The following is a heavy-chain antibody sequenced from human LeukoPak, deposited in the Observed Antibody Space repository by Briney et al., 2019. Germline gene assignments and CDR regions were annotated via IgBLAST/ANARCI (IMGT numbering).Heavy chain of an antibody. J-gene: IGHJ4*02. CDR3: AREVVTADFDY. V-gene: IGHV3-7*03. D-gene: IGHD2-21*02. Sequence: GGSLGLSCAASGFTFSSYAMSWVRQAPGKGLEWVANIKQDGSEKYYVDSVKGRFTISRDNAKNSLYLQMNSLRAEDTAVYYCAREVVTADFDYWGQGTLVTVSS. CDR2: IKQDGSEK. CDR1: GFTFSSYA.